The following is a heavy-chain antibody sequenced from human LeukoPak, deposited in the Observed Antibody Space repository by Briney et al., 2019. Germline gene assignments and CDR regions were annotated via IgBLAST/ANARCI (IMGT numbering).Heavy chain of an antibody. V-gene: IGHV3-7*01. CDR2: INQDGNEK. J-gene: IGHJ4*02. D-gene: IGHD5-24*01. CDR1: GFTFSTYR. Sequence: GGSLRLSCAASGFTFSTYRMTWVGQAPGKGLKWVANINQDGNEKYYVDSVKGRFTISRDNAKNSLYLQMNSLRAEDTAIYYCAGDERWLQYYWGQGSLVTVSS. CDR3: AGDERWLQYY.